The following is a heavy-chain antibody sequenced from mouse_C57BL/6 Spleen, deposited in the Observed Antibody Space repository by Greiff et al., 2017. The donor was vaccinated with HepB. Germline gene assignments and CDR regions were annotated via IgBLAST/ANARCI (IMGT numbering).Heavy chain of an antibody. V-gene: IGHV1-39*01. CDR2: INPNYGTT. CDR3: AAGLLRLYYYAMDY. CDR1: GYLFTDYN. Sequence: EVQLQQSGPELVKPGASVKISCKASGYLFTDYNMNWVKQSNGKSLEWIGVINPNYGTTSYNQKFKGKATLTVDQSSSTAYMQLNSLTSEDSAVYYCAAGLLRLYYYAMDYWGQGTSVTVSS. D-gene: IGHD1-1*01. J-gene: IGHJ4*01.